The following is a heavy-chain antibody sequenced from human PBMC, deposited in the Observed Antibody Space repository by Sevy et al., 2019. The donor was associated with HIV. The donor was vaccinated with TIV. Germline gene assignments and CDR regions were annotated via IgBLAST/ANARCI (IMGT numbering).Heavy chain of an antibody. D-gene: IGHD2-2*01. Sequence: GGSLRLSCAASGFTFSTYGMHWVRQAPGKGLEWVAFIRFDGSIKYYTDSVKGRLTISIDNSKNTLYLRMNSLRAEDTAVYFCAKVLHIVEIPAAIDYYYGMDVWGQGTTVTVSS. CDR1: GFTFSTYG. V-gene: IGHV3-30*02. J-gene: IGHJ6*02. CDR3: AKVLHIVEIPAAIDYYYGMDV. CDR2: IRFDGSIK.